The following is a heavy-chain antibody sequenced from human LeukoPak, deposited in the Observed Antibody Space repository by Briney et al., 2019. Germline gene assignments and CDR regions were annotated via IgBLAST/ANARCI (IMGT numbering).Heavy chain of an antibody. D-gene: IGHD3-22*01. V-gene: IGHV3-48*03. CDR1: GFTFSSYE. CDR2: ISSSGSTI. Sequence: PGGSLRLSCAASGFTFSSYEMNWVRQAPGKGLEWVSYISSSGSTIYYADSVKGRFTISRDNAKNSLYLQMNSLRAEDTAVYYCARDKASAHYDSSGYAGYWGQGILVTVSS. J-gene: IGHJ4*02. CDR3: ARDKASAHYDSSGYAGY.